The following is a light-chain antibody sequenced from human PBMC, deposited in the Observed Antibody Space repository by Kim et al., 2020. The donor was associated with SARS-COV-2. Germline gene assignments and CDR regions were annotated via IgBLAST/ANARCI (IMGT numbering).Light chain of an antibody. J-gene: IGLJ3*02. CDR1: NIGSKS. V-gene: IGLV3-21*04. CDR2: YDS. CDR3: QVWDSSSDRV. Sequence: SYDLTQPPSVSVAPGKTARITCGGNNIGSKSVHWYQQKPGQAPVLVIYYDSDRPSGIPERFSGSNSGNTATLTISRVEAGDEADYYCQVWDSSSDRVFGGGTQLTVL.